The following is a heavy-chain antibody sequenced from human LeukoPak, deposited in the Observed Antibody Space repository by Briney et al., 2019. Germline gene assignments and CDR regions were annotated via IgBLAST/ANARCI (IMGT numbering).Heavy chain of an antibody. CDR3: ARTGVYDSFYGMDV. V-gene: IGHV1-3*01. CDR1: GYTFTSYA. D-gene: IGHD3-3*01. Sequence: EASVKVSCKASGYTFTSYAMHWVRQAPGQRLEWMGWINAGNGNTKYSQKIQGRVTITRDTSASTAYMELSSLRSEDTAVYYCARTGVYDSFYGMDVWGQGTTVTVSS. CDR2: INAGNGNT. J-gene: IGHJ6*02.